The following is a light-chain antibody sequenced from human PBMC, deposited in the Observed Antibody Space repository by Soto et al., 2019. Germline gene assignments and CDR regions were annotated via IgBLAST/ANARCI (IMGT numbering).Light chain of an antibody. CDR1: QSVSSSY. J-gene: IGKJ1*01. Sequence: EIVLTQSPGTLSLSPGERATLSCRASQSVSSSYLAWYQQKPGQAPRLLIYGASSRATGIPDRFSGSGSGTDFPLTISKLEPEDCAVYYCQQYCSSPWTFGQGTKVEIK. CDR2: GAS. V-gene: IGKV3-20*01. CDR3: QQYCSSPWT.